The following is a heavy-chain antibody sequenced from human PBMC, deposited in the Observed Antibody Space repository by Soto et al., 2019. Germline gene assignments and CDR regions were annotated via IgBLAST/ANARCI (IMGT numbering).Heavy chain of an antibody. D-gene: IGHD4-17*01. V-gene: IGHV4-34*01. J-gene: IGHJ6*03. Sequence: SETLSLTCAVYGGSFSGYYWSWIRQPPGKGLEWIGEINHSGSTNYNPSLKSRVTISVDTSKNQFSLKLSSVTAADTAVYYCARKSQIQQDGDYYYYYYMDVRGKGTTVTVSS. CDR1: GGSFSGYY. CDR2: INHSGST. CDR3: ARKSQIQQDGDYYYYYYMDV.